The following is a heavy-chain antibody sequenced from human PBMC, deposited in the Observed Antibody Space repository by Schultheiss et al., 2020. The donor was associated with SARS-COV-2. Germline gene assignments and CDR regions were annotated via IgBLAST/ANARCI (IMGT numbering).Heavy chain of an antibody. CDR2: ISYDGSNK. Sequence: GGSLRLSCAASGFTFSSYGMHWVRQAPGKGLEWVAVISYDGSNKYYADSVKGRFTISRDNSKNTLYLQMNSLRAEDTAVYYCAKNGGYGDYHFAYWGQGTLVTV. CDR3: AKNGGYGDYHFAY. D-gene: IGHD4-17*01. CDR1: GFTFSSYG. J-gene: IGHJ4*02. V-gene: IGHV3-30*18.